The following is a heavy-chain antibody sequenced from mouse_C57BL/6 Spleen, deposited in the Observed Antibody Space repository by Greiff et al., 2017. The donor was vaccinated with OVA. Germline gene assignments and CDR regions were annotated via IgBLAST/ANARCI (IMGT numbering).Heavy chain of an antibody. CDR2: FYPGSGSI. V-gene: IGHV1-62-2*01. CDR3: ARHEDDYDAMDY. J-gene: IGHJ4*01. Sequence: VQVVESGAELVKPGASVKLSCKASGYTFTEYTIHWVKQRSGQGLEWIGWFYPGSGSIKYNEKFKDKATLTADKSSSTVYMELSRLTSEDSAVYFCARHEDDYDAMDYWGQGTSVTVSS. CDR1: GYTFTEYT.